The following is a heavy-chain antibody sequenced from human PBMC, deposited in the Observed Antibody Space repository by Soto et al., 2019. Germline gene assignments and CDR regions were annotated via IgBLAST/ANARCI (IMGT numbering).Heavy chain of an antibody. J-gene: IGHJ6*03. Sequence: EVQLLESGGGLVQPGGSLRLSCAASGFTVSSYAMSWVRQAPGKGLEWVSAISGSGSTYSADSVKGRFTISRDSSKNTVYLEMNSLRAEDTAVYYCAKALRFTFTTRYYMDVWGRGTTVTVSS. CDR1: GFTVSSYA. V-gene: IGHV3-23*01. CDR2: ISGSGST. CDR3: AKALRFTFTTRYYMDV. D-gene: IGHD3-16*01.